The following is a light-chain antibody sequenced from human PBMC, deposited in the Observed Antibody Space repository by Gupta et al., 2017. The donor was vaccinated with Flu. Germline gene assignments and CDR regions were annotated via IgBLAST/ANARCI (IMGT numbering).Light chain of an antibody. CDR2: EVT. Sequence: QSALTPPASVSGSPGQSITMSFTGTSSDVGGHKYVSWYQLHPGKAPKLVIYEVTDRPSGISNRFSGSKSGNTASLTISSLQPEDEAHYYCNSYSTTSTPWVFGGGTKLTVL. CDR1: SSDVGGHKY. CDR3: NSYSTTSTPWV. V-gene: IGLV2-14*01. J-gene: IGLJ3*02.